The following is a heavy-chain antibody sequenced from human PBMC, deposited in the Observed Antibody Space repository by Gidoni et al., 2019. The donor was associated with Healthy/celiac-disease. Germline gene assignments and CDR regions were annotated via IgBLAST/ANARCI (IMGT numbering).Heavy chain of an antibody. CDR1: GGSISSYY. CDR3: AGGVAVAGRFDY. D-gene: IGHD6-19*01. CDR2: TYYSGST. J-gene: IGHJ4*02. V-gene: IGHV4-59*01. Sequence: QVQLQESGPGLVKPSETLSLTCTVSGGSISSYYWSWIRQPPGKGLAWIWYTYYSGSTNYNPSLKSRVTISVDTSKNQFSMKLGSVAAADTAVYYCAGGVAVAGRFDYWGQGTLVTVSS.